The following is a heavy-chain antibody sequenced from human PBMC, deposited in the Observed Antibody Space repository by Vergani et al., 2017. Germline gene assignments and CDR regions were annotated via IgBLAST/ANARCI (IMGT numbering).Heavy chain of an antibody. D-gene: IGHD5-12*01. CDR2: IIPILGTA. CDR3: ARRGYRGYEPYN. CDR1: GGTFSSYA. Sequence: QVQLVQSGAEVKKPGSSVKVSCKASGGTFSSYAISWVRQAPGQGLEWMGSIIPILGTANYAQQFQGRVTITADASTSTAYMELSSLGSEDTAVDYCARRGYRGYEPYNWGQGTLVTVSS. J-gene: IGHJ4*02. V-gene: IGHV1-69*11.